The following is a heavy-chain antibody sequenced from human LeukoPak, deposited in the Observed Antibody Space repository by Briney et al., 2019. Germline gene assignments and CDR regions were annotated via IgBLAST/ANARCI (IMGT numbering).Heavy chain of an antibody. Sequence: PGGSLRLSCAASGFTYSNYWMHWVRQTPGKGRVWVSRINSDATSTSYADSVKRRFTISRDRAKNTLYLQMNGLRADDTAVYYCATSLYSGTKLDYWGQGTLVTVSS. V-gene: IGHV3-74*01. CDR2: INSDATST. CDR1: GFTYSNYW. J-gene: IGHJ4*02. CDR3: ATSLYSGTKLDY. D-gene: IGHD1-26*01.